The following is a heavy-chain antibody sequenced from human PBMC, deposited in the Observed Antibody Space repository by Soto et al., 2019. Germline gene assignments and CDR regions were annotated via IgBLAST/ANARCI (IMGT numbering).Heavy chain of an antibody. CDR1: GFPFSDYY. Sequence: GGSLRLSCPTSGFPFSDYYMSWIRQAPGKGLEWLSHISPKSTYRNYADSVKGRFTISRDNTKSSLFLQMNSLGVEDTAVYYCVRGGGGGLFEHWGQGVLVTVSS. CDR2: ISPKSTYR. CDR3: VRGGGGGLFEH. V-gene: IGHV3-11*06. D-gene: IGHD2-21*01. J-gene: IGHJ4*02.